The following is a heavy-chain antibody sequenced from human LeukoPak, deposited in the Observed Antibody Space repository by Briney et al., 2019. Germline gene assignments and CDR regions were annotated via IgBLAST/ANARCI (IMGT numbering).Heavy chain of an antibody. CDR1: GRSINTYY. CDR3: ARSLSLRYFDWLPTNYYMDV. Sequence: PSETLSLTCSVSGRSINTYYWTWIRQPPGKGLEWLGYIYYSGSTNYNPSLKSRVTISVDTSKNQFSLKLSSVTAADTAVYYCARSLSLRYFDWLPTNYYMDVWGKGTTVTISS. J-gene: IGHJ6*03. CDR2: IYYSGST. D-gene: IGHD3-9*01. V-gene: IGHV4-59*01.